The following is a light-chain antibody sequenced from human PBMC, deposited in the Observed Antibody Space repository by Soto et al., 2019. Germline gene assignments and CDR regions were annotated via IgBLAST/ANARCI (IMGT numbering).Light chain of an antibody. CDR2: GAS. Sequence: EIVMTQSPATLSVSPGERATLSCRASQSISSNLAWYQQKPGQAPSVLIYGASIRVTGIPARFSGSGSGTNFTLTISSLEPEDFAVYYCQQRINWPITFGQGTRLEIK. CDR3: QQRINWPIT. V-gene: IGKV3-15*01. J-gene: IGKJ5*01. CDR1: QSISSN.